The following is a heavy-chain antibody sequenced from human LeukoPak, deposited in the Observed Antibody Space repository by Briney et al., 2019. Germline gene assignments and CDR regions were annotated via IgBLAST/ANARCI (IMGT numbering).Heavy chain of an antibody. CDR1: GFTFSDCY. J-gene: IGHJ1*01. D-gene: IGHD5-18*01. Sequence: GGSLRLSCAASGFTFSDCYMSWIRQAPGKGLEWVSYISSSGSTIYYADSVKGRFTISRDNAKNSLYLQMNSLSDEDTAVYYCAEDRYSYAFEYFQHWGQGTLVTVSS. CDR3: AEDRYSYAFEYFQH. CDR2: ISSSGSTI. V-gene: IGHV3-11*04.